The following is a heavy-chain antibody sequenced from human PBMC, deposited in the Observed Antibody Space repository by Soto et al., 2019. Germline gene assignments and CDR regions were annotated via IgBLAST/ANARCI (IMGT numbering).Heavy chain of an antibody. V-gene: IGHV3-30-3*01. D-gene: IGHD2-15*01. J-gene: IGHJ1*01. Sequence: QVQLVESGGGVVQPAKSLRLPCAGSGFTFSTSVLHWVRQAPGKGLEWVAGISSDGGRTFYADSVEGRFTISRDNSKNTVYLEVNSLRLEDTAVYYWAREEYSGGFAGTFKHWGQGTLVTVSS. CDR3: AREEYSGGFAGTFKH. CDR1: GFTFSTSV. CDR2: ISSDGGRT.